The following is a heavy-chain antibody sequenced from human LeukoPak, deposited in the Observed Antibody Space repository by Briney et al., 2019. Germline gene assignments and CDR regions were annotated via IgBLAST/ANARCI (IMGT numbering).Heavy chain of an antibody. CDR1: GFTFSSDG. Sequence: GGSLRLSCAASGFTFSSDGMSWVRQAPGKGLEWVSAISGSGGSTYYADSAKGRFTISRDNSKNTVYLQMNNLRAEDTAVYYCAKGGYSSGRYFYYYMDVWGEGTTVTVS. CDR3: AKGGYSSGRYFYYYMDV. D-gene: IGHD5-18*01. J-gene: IGHJ6*03. CDR2: ISGSGGST. V-gene: IGHV3-23*01.